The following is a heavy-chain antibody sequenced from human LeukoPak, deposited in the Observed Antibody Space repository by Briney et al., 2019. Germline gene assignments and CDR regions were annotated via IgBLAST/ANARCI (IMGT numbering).Heavy chain of an antibody. Sequence: GGSLRLSCAASGFTFSSYAMHWVRQAPGKGLEWVAVISYDGSNKYYADSVKGRFTISRDNSKNTLYLQMNSLRAEDTAVYYCARGPYGSGSYSHYYGMDVWGQGTTVTVSS. CDR3: ARGPYGSGSYSHYYGMDV. D-gene: IGHD3-10*01. CDR2: ISYDGSNK. V-gene: IGHV3-30-3*01. J-gene: IGHJ6*02. CDR1: GFTFSSYA.